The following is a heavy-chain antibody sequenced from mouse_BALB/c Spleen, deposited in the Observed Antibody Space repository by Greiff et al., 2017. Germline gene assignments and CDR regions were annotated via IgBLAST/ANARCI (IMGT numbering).Heavy chain of an antibody. CDR1: GYSFTSYY. V-gene: IGHV1S135*01. CDR2: IDPFNGGT. J-gene: IGHJ2*01. CDR3: ARSDGYSDY. Sequence: VQLQQSGPELMKPGASVKISCKASGYSFTSYYMHWVKQSHGKSLEWIGYIDPFNGGTSYNQKFKGKATLTVDKSSSTAYMHLSSLTSEDSAVYYCARSDGYSDYWGQGTTLTVSS. D-gene: IGHD2-3*01.